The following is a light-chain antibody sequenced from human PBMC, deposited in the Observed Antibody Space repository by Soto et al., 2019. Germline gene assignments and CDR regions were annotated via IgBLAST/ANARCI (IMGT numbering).Light chain of an antibody. CDR3: QHFYGYPLT. CDR2: AAS. V-gene: IGKV1-9*01. J-gene: IGKJ4*01. Sequence: DIQLTQSPSFLSASVGDRVTITCRASQDMNSYLAWYQQKPGKTPKLLIDAASTLQTGVPSRFSCSRSANQLCTRTSSSLQPEDFATYYCQHFYGYPLTFGRGTKVEIK. CDR1: QDMNSY.